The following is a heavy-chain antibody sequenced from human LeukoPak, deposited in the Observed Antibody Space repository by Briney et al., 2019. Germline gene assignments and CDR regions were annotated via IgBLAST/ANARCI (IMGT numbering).Heavy chain of an antibody. CDR3: ARGLTTGFDF. Sequence: GASVKVSCKASGYTFTGYYIHWVRQAPGQGLEWMGWINPNNGGTNYAQRYQGRVTMTRDTSISTAYMELSRLTSDDTAVYYCARGLTTGFDFWGQGTLVTVSS. CDR1: GYTFTGYY. D-gene: IGHD1-14*01. CDR2: INPNNGGT. V-gene: IGHV1-2*02. J-gene: IGHJ4*02.